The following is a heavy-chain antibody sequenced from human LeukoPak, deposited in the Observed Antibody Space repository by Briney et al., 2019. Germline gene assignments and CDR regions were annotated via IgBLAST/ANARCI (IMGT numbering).Heavy chain of an antibody. V-gene: IGHV1-8*02. CDR2: MNPNSGNT. D-gene: IGHD3-3*01. Sequence: ASVKVSCKASGGTFSSYAISWVRQAPGQGLEWMGWMNPNSGNTGYAQKFQGRVTMTRNTSISTAYMELSSLRSEDTAVYYCARGRFLDNWGQGTLVTVSS. CDR3: ARGRFLDN. CDR1: GGTFSSYA. J-gene: IGHJ4*02.